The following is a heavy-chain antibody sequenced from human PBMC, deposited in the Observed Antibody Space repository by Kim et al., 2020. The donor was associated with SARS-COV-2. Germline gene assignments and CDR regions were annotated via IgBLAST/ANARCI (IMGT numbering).Heavy chain of an antibody. J-gene: IGHJ3*02. V-gene: IGHV3-53*01. D-gene: IGHD3-22*01. CDR1: GFTVSSNY. CDR3: ASGITDRSGYYYVAFDI. Sequence: GGSLRLSCAASGFTVSSNYMSWVRQAPGKGLQWVAVIYSSGTTYYADSVKARFTISRDNSENTQYLQMNSLRAEDTAVYYCASGITDRSGYYYVAFDIWG. CDR2: IYSSGTT.